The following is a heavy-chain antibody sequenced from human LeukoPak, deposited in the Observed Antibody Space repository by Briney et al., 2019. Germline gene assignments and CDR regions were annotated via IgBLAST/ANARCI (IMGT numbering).Heavy chain of an antibody. V-gene: IGHV3-23*01. CDR2: ISSSGVSS. J-gene: IGHJ4*02. CDR1: VFTLSGYV. CDR3: AKDRCSGGSCYFDY. D-gene: IGHD2-15*01. Sequence: GGSLRLSSAASVFTLSGYVMNSVREAPGKGLEWGSDISSSGVSSYYSESVKGRFTISRHNSKKTPYLQMNSLRAEHTAVYHCAKDRCSGGSCYFDYWGQGTLVSVSS.